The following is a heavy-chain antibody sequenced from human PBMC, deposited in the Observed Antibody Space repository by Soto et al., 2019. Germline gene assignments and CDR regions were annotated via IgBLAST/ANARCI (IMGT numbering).Heavy chain of an antibody. J-gene: IGHJ6*03. CDR2: IWYDGSNK. D-gene: IGHD2-15*01. CDR3: ARDSGYCSGGSCYHDYYYYYMDV. CDR1: GFTFSSYG. Sequence: QVQLVESGGGVVQPGRSLRLSCAASGFTFSSYGMHWVRQAPGKGLEGVAVIWYDGSNKYYADSVKGRFTISRDNSKNTLYLQMNSLRAEDTAVYYCARDSGYCSGGSCYHDYYYYYMDVWGKGTTVTVSS. V-gene: IGHV3-33*01.